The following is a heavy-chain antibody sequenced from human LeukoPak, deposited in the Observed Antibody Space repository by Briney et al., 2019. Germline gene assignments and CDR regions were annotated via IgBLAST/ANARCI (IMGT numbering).Heavy chain of an antibody. CDR2: ISSSSYI. V-gene: IGHV3-21*01. D-gene: IGHD2-8*01. CDR1: GFTLSSYS. CDR3: AREAHCTNGVCYFYSSGWYYFDY. J-gene: IGHJ4*02. Sequence: GGSLRLSCAASGFTLSSYSMNWVRQAPGKGLEWVSSISSSSYIYYADSVKGRFTISRDNAKNSLYLQMNSLRAEDTAVYYCAREAHCTNGVCYFYSSGWYYFDYWGQGTLVTVSS.